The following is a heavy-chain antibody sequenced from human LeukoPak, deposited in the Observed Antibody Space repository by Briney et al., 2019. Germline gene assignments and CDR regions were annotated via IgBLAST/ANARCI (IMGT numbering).Heavy chain of an antibody. D-gene: IGHD3-10*01. V-gene: IGHV3-30*03. CDR2: ISYDGSNK. Sequence: GGSLRLSCAASGFTFSSYSMNWVRQAPGKGLEWVAVISYDGSNKYYADSVKGRFTISRDNSKNTLYLQMNSLRAEDTAVYYCARDLWFGEPRGEFDPWGQGTLVTVSS. CDR3: ARDLWFGEPRGEFDP. CDR1: GFTFSSYS. J-gene: IGHJ5*02.